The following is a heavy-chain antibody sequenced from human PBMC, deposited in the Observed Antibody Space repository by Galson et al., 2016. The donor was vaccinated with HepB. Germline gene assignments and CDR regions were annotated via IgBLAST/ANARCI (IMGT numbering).Heavy chain of an antibody. D-gene: IGHD1-26*01. V-gene: IGHV3-64D*09. CDR1: GFGFSDYW. J-gene: IGHJ2*01. CDR2: IRSTGGNT. CDR3: VRSESGHLWRYFDL. Sequence: SLRLSCAVSGFGFSDYWMTWVRQAPGKGLEYVSAIRSTGGNTYYADSVKGRFTISRDNSKNTPYLQMSSLRPEDTAVYYCVRSESGHLWRYFDLWGRGTLVTVSS.